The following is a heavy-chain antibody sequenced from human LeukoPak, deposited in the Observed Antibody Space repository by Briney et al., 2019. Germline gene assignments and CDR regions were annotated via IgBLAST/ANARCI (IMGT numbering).Heavy chain of an antibody. CDR3: VRAGASGTYGRFDA. V-gene: IGHV3-74*01. Sequence: GGSLRLSCAASGFTFTNYRMHWVRQAPGKGLVWVSRIKTDGTTTTYADSVKGRFTVSRDNAKNTVFLEMNSLRAEDTAVYHCVRAGASGTYGRFDAWGQGALVTVSS. CDR1: GFTFTNYR. D-gene: IGHD3-10*01. CDR2: IKTDGTTT. J-gene: IGHJ5*02.